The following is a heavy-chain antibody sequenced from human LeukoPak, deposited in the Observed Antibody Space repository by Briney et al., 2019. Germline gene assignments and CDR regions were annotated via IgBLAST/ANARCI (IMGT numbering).Heavy chain of an antibody. CDR3: ARGQYSGSCFDN. Sequence: SETLSLTCTVSGGSISSYLWSWIRQPPGKGLEWIGYIYYSGSTNYNPSLKSRVTILVDTSKNQFSLKVSSVTAADTAVYYCARGQYSGSCFDNWGQGSLVT. D-gene: IGHD1-26*01. V-gene: IGHV4-59*01. CDR2: IYYSGST. J-gene: IGHJ4*02. CDR1: GGSISSYL.